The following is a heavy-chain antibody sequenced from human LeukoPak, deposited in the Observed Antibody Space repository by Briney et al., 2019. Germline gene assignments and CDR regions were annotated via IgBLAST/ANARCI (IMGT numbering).Heavy chain of an antibody. J-gene: IGHJ6*03. Sequence: ASVKVSCKVSGYTLTELSIHWVRQTPGKGLEWMGGFDPEDGETIYAQKFQGRVTMTEDTSTDTAYMELSSLRSEDTAVYYCATFSPAEFGDSGGYYYYYYMDVWGKGTTVTISS. CDR1: GYTLTELS. V-gene: IGHV1-24*01. D-gene: IGHD3-10*01. CDR3: ATFSPAEFGDSGGYYYYYYMDV. CDR2: FDPEDGET.